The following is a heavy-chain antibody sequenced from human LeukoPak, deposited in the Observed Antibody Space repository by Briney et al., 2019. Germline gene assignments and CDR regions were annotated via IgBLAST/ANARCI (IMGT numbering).Heavy chain of an antibody. D-gene: IGHD2-21*01. CDR1: GFSLTTNKMC. Sequence: CGPALVKPTQTLTLTCTFSGFSLTTNKMCVSWIRQPPRKALEWLSRIDWDDDKYYSTSLKTRLTISKDTSKNQVVLTMTNVDPVDTATYYCARIIAGPDFFDYWGQGTPITVSS. CDR2: IDWDDDK. V-gene: IGHV2-70*11. J-gene: IGHJ4*02. CDR3: ARIIAGPDFFDY.